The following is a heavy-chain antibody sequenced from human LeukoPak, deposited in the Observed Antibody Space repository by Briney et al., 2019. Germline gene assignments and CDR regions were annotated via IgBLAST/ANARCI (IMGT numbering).Heavy chain of an antibody. CDR1: GGSLSGYY. V-gene: IGHV4-34*01. D-gene: IGHD6-13*01. Sequence: SETLSLTCAVYGGSLSGYYWSWIRQPPGKGLEWIGEINHSGSTNYNPSLKSRVTISVDTSKNQFSLKLSSVTAADTAVYYCASPNSSSYAFDIWGQGTMVTVSS. J-gene: IGHJ3*02. CDR3: ASPNSSSYAFDI. CDR2: INHSGST.